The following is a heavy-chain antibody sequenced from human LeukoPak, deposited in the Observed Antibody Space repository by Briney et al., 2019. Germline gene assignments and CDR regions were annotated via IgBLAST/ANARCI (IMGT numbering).Heavy chain of an antibody. V-gene: IGHV4-59*01. Sequence: SETLSLTCTVSGGSISTFYWSWLRQPPGKQXEWIGYVYYSGSTNYNPSFKTRVTISVDTSKNQFSLKLSSVTPADTAVYYCARVDYDSSGYFDYWGQGTLVTVSS. CDR3: ARVDYDSSGYFDY. D-gene: IGHD3-22*01. CDR2: VYYSGST. J-gene: IGHJ4*02. CDR1: GGSISTFY.